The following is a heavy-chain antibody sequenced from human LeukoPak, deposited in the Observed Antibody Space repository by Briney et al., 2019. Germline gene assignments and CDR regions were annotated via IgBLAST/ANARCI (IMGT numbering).Heavy chain of an antibody. J-gene: IGHJ4*02. Sequence: ASVKVSCKASGYTFTSYGISWVRQAPGQGLEWMGWISAYNGNTNYAQKLQGRVTMTTDTSTNTAFMELRSPRSDDTAVYYCARRNTIFGVVRYYFDNWGQGTLVTVSS. CDR3: ARRNTIFGVVRYYFDN. CDR1: GYTFTSYG. V-gene: IGHV1-18*01. CDR2: ISAYNGNT. D-gene: IGHD3-3*01.